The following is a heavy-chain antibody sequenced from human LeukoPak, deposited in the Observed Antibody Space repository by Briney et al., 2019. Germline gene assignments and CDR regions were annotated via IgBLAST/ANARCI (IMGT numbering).Heavy chain of an antibody. J-gene: IGHJ4*02. CDR2: VDGGGGGT. CDR3: AKGSSPFDY. Sequence: GGSLRLSCAASGFTLSSYAMTWVRQAPGRGLEWVSSVDGGGGGTYYADSVKGRFTISRDTSKNTLYLQMNSLRAEDTAVYYCAKGSSPFDYWGQGTLVTVSS. V-gene: IGHV3-23*01. D-gene: IGHD1-26*01. CDR1: GFTLSSYA.